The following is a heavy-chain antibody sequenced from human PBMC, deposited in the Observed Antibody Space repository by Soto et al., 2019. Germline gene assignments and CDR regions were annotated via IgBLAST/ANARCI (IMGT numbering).Heavy chain of an antibody. CDR3: ARGPGLRSFDPRCGSLDN. CDR1: GGPSSGYY. CDR2: INHSGST. Sequence: SETLPLTWAVCGGPSSGYYWRWIRQPPGNGLEWLGEINHSGSTNYNSSLRSRATILVDTSKNQFSLKLSSVTVAATAEYHCARGPGLRSFDPRCGSLDNCAQGPLVPVSS. D-gene: IGHD3-9*01. J-gene: IGHJ4*02. V-gene: IGHV4-34*01.